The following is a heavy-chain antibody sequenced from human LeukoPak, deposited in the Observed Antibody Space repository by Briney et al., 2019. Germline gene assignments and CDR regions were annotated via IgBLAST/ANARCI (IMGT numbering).Heavy chain of an antibody. D-gene: IGHD3-3*01. CDR3: ARKSYYDFWSGYAQNNWFDP. CDR1: GGSFSGYY. J-gene: IGHJ5*02. Sequence: SETLSLTCAVYGGSFSGYYWSWIRQPPGKGLEWIGVLNHSGSTNYNPSLKSRVTISVDTSKNQFSLKLSSVTAADTAVYYCARKSYYDFWSGYAQNNWFDPWGQGTLVTVSS. V-gene: IGHV4-34*01. CDR2: LNHSGST.